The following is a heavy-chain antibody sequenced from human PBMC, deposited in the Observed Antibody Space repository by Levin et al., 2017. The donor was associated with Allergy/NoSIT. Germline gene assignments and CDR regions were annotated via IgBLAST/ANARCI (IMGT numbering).Heavy chain of an antibody. D-gene: IGHD3-10*01. CDR1: GGTFSNYA. CDR3: ARVRAYYDGSGSYYDY. Sequence: KISCKVSGGTFSNYAISWVRQAPGQGLEWMGGIIPIFGTANYAQKFQGRVTITADESTSTAYMELSSLRSEDTTVYYCARVRAYYDGSGSYYDYWGQGTLVTVSS. J-gene: IGHJ4*02. V-gene: IGHV1-69*01. CDR2: IIPIFGTA.